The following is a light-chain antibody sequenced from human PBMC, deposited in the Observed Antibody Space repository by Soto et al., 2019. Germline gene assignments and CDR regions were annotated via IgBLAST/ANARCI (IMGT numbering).Light chain of an antibody. CDR2: GAS. J-gene: IGKJ5*01. V-gene: IGKV3-15*01. CDR3: QQANSFPIT. CDR1: QSVSSN. Sequence: EIVMTQSPATLSVSPGERATLSFGASQSVSSNLAWYQQKPGQAPRLLIYGASTRATGIPARFSGSGSGTEFTLTISSLQSEDFATYYCQQANSFPITFGQGTRLEIK.